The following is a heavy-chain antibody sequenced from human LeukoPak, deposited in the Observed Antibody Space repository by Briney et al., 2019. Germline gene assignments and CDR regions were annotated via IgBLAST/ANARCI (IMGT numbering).Heavy chain of an antibody. CDR2: IYYSGST. Sequence: SETLSLTCTVSGGSISSYYWSWIRQPPGKGLEWIGYIYYSGSTNYNPSLKSRVTISVDTSKNQFSLKLSSVTAADTAVYYCAREPYYYYGMDVWGQGTMVTVSS. CDR3: AREPYYYYGMDV. V-gene: IGHV4-59*01. J-gene: IGHJ6*02. CDR1: GGSISSYY.